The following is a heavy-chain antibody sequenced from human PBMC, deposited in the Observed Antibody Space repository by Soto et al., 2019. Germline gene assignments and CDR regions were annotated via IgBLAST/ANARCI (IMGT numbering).Heavy chain of an antibody. CDR1: GASISGYY. D-gene: IGHD3-22*01. Sequence: NPSETLSLTCTVSGASISGYYWSWIRQPPGKGLEWIGYIYYSGSTNYNPSLKSRVIASLDTSKNQFSLRLTSVTAADTAVYYCANYDSSGYGMNYWGQGALVTVSS. CDR3: ANYDSSGYGMNY. CDR2: IYYSGST. J-gene: IGHJ4*02. V-gene: IGHV4-59*01.